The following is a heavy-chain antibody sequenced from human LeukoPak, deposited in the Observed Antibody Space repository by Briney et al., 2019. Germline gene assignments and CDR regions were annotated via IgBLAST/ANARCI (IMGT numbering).Heavy chain of an antibody. J-gene: IGHJ6*03. CDR3: AREGNGSGSMYYYYYMDV. CDR2: MYYSGST. Sequence: SETLSLTCTVSGGSIRSYYWSWIRQPPGKGLEWIGYMYYSGSTNYNPSLKNRVTMSVDTSKNQFSPKLSSVTAADTAVYYCAREGNGSGSMYYYYYMDVWGKGTTVTISS. CDR1: GGSIRSYY. D-gene: IGHD3-10*01. V-gene: IGHV4-59*12.